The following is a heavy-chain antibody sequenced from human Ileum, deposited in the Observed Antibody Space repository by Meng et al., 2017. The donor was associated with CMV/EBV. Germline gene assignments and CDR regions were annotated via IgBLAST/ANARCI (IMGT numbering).Heavy chain of an antibody. J-gene: IGHJ4*02. CDR2: IGADSGGI. D-gene: IGHD2-15*01. Sequence: SGFTFNHHAMNWVRQAPGKVLEWVSIIGADSGGIQYGDSVKGRFTISRDNSKNTLYLQMDSLRVEDTAKYFCAKGGQEVPLTRRFDYWGQGTLVTVSS. V-gene: IGHV3-23*01. CDR1: GFTFNHHA. CDR3: AKGGQEVPLTRRFDY.